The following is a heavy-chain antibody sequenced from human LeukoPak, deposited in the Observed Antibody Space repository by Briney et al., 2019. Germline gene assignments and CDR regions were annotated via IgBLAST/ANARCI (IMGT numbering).Heavy chain of an antibody. CDR3: ARDIGRTTVKWAAGY. V-gene: IGHV1-18*01. J-gene: IGHJ4*02. CDR2: ISAYNGNT. CDR1: GYTFTSYG. Sequence: ASVKVSCKASGYTFTSYGISWVRQAPGQGLEWMGWISAYNGNTNYAQKLQGRVTMTTDTSTSTAYMELRSLRSDDTAVYYCARDIGRTTVKWAAGYWGQGTLVTVSS. D-gene: IGHD4-17*01.